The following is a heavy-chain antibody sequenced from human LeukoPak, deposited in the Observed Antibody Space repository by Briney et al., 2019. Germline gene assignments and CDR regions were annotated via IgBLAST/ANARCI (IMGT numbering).Heavy chain of an antibody. Sequence: PGGSLRLSCVASGFTFSSYWMSWVRQAPGKGLEWVANINQDGSGGYYVDSVKGRFTISRDNAKSSLSLQMSSLRDEDTAVYYYTRGDLWGQGTLVTVSS. J-gene: IGHJ4*02. CDR1: GFTFSSYW. CDR2: INQDGSGG. V-gene: IGHV3-7*01. CDR3: TRGDL.